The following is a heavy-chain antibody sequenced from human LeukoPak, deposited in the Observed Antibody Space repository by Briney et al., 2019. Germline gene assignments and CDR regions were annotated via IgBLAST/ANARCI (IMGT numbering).Heavy chain of an antibody. V-gene: IGHV4-31*03. CDR3: ARGRETAAYYYDSSGYYLDY. D-gene: IGHD3-22*01. CDR1: GGSISSGGYY. J-gene: IGHJ4*02. CDR2: IYYSGST. Sequence: SETLSLTCTVSGGSISSGGYYWSWIRQHPGKGLEWIGYIYYSGSTYYNPSLKSRVTISVDTFKNQFSLKLSSVTAADTAVYYCARGRETAAYYYDSSGYYLDYWGQGTLVTVSS.